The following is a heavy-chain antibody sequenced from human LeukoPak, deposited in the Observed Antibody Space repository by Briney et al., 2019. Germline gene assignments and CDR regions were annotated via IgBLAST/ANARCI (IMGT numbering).Heavy chain of an antibody. D-gene: IGHD1-26*01. CDR3: ARRGYHDYSGFDY. Sequence: GGSLRLSCAASGFTFTTNWMTWVRQAPGKGLEWVATINQDGSEKYYVDSVKGRFTISRDNAKNSLFLQMNSLRAEDTAVYYCARRGYHDYSGFDYWGQGTLVTVSS. CDR1: GFTFTTNW. J-gene: IGHJ4*02. CDR2: INQDGSEK. V-gene: IGHV3-7*01.